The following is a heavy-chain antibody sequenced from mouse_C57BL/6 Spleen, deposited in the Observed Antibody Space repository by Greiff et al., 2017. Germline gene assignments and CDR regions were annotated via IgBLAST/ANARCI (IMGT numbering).Heavy chain of an antibody. V-gene: IGHV2-5*01. CDR1: GFSLTSYG. J-gene: IGHJ4*01. D-gene: IGHD2-3*01. CDR2: IWRGGST. CDR3: AKCYDGYPAMDY. Sequence: VQLQQSGPGLVQPSQSLSITCTVSGFSLTSYGVHWVRQSPGKGLEWLGVIWRGGSTDYNAAFMSRLSITKDNTKGQVFFKMNSLQADDTAIYNCAKCYDGYPAMDYWGQGTSVTVSS.